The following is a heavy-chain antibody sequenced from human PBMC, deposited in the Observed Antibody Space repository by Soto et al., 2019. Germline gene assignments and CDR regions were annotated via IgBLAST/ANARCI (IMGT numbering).Heavy chain of an antibody. D-gene: IGHD2-15*01. V-gene: IGHV6-1*01. CDR1: GDSVSSNSAA. J-gene: IGHJ6*01. CDR3: ARGGVVGVEDYYYNGIGG. Sequence: SQTLSLTCAISGDSVSSNSAAWNWIRQSPSRGLEWLGRTYYRSKWHNDYAVSVKSRITINPDTSKNQFSLQLNSVTPEDTAVYYFARGGVVGVEDYYYNGIGGWRPVTTVTVSS. CDR2: TYYRSKWHN.